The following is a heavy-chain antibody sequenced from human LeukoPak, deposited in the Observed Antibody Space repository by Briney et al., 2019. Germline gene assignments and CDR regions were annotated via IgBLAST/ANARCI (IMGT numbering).Heavy chain of an antibody. Sequence: ASVKVSCKASGYTFTGYYMHWVRQAPGQGLEWLGWINPNSGGTNYAQKFQGRVTMTRDTSISTAYMELSRLRSDDTAVYYCARGGIYDFWSGYYTPPYYYYYMDVWGKGTTVTVSS. V-gene: IGHV1-2*02. D-gene: IGHD3-3*01. J-gene: IGHJ6*03. CDR3: ARGGIYDFWSGYYTPPYYYYYMDV. CDR2: INPNSGGT. CDR1: GYTFTGYY.